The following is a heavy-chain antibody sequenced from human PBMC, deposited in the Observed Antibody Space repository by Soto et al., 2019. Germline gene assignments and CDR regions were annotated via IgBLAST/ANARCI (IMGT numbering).Heavy chain of an antibody. Sequence: SETLSLTCTVSGGSISSYYWNWIRQPPGKGLEWIGYISYSGSTNYNPSLKSRVTISVDTSKKQFSLKLSSVTAADTAVYYCEREGVSSTWYYYYAMDVWGQGTTVTVSS. CDR1: GGSISSYY. D-gene: IGHD6-13*01. CDR2: ISYSGST. J-gene: IGHJ6*02. CDR3: EREGVSSTWYYYYAMDV. V-gene: IGHV4-59*01.